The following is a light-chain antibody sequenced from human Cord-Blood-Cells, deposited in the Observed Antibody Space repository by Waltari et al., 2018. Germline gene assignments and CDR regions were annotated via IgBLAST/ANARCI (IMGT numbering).Light chain of an antibody. CDR1: CSDGGGYNY. V-gene: IGLV2-14*03. CDR2: DVS. J-gene: IGLJ3*02. CDR3: SSYTSSSSWV. Sequence: QSALTQPASVSGSPGQSITISCTGTCSDGGGYNYVSWYQQHPGKAPKHMIYDVSKRPSGVSNRFSGSKSGNTASLTISGLQAEDEADYYCSSYTSSSSWVFGGVTKLTVL.